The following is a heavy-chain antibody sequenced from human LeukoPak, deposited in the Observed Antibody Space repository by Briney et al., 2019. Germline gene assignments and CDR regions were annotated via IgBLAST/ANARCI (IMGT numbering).Heavy chain of an antibody. J-gene: IGHJ6*03. D-gene: IGHD3-9*01. Sequence: ASVKVSCKASGYTFTGYYMHWVRQAPGQGLEWMGRINPNSGGTNYAQKFQGRVTMTRDTSISTAYMELSRLRSDDTAVYYCARAGYDILTGYSTRYMDVWGKGTTVTVSS. CDR3: ARAGYDILTGYSTRYMDV. V-gene: IGHV1-2*06. CDR2: INPNSGGT. CDR1: GYTFTGYY.